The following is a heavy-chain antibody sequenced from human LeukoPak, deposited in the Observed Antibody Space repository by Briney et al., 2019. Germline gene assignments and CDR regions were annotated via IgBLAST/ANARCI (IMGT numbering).Heavy chain of an antibody. CDR2: ISYDGSNK. D-gene: IGHD3-22*01. J-gene: IGHJ2*01. Sequence: GRSLRLSCAASGFTFSSYGMHWVRQAPGKGLEWVAVISYDGSNKYYADSVKGRFTISRDNSKNTLYLQTNSLRAEDTAVYYCARGVTMIVVVIHDWYFDLWGRGTLVTVSS. CDR3: ARGVTMIVVVIHDWYFDL. V-gene: IGHV3-30*03. CDR1: GFTFSSYG.